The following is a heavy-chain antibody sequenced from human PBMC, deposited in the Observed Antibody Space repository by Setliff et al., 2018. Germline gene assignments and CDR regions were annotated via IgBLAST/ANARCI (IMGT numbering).Heavy chain of an antibody. D-gene: IGHD3-3*01. CDR3: ARDASSVIRFLEWPHKDYYFMDV. Sequence: GASVKVSCKTSGYTFTDYYIHWVRQAPGQGLEWMGWINPNGGSTNYAQRFQGRLTVTRDTSISTAYMELSRLRHDDPAVYYCARDASSVIRFLEWPHKDYYFMDVWGNGTTVTVSS. CDR2: INPNGGST. CDR1: GYTFTDYY. J-gene: IGHJ6*03. V-gene: IGHV1-2*02.